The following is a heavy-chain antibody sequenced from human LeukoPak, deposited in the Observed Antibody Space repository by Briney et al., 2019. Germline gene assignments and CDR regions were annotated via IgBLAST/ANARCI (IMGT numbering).Heavy chain of an antibody. CDR1: GGSISSYY. V-gene: IGHV4-4*07. CDR3: AREGYVGCSSTSCYAFDY. D-gene: IGHD2-2*01. J-gene: IGHJ4*02. CDR2: IYTSGST. Sequence: PSETLSLXCTVSGGSISSYYWSWSRQPAGKGLEWIGRIYTSGSTNYNPSLKSRVTMSVDTSKNQFSLKLSSVTAADTAVYYCAREGYVGCSSTSCYAFDYWGQGTLVTVSS.